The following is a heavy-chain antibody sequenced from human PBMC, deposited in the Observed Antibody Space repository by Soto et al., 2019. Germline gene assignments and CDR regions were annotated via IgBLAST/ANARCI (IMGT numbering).Heavy chain of an antibody. V-gene: IGHV1-69*02. J-gene: IGHJ3*01. D-gene: IGHD2-2*01. CDR3: SIGSWSAETFDV. CDR2: IIPMRPVT. CDR1: GGTFNTYT. Sequence: QVHLIQSGAEVKKPGSSVKVSCKAAGGTFNTYTLFWERQAPGRGLEWMGRIIPMRPVTNSAQKFQGRLTLTAHKSTGTAFMELTSLTSDDTAVYYCSIGSWSAETFDVWGQGTMVTVSS.